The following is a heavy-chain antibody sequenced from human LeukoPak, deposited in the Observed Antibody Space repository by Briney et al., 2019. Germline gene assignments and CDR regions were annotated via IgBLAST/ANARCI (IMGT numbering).Heavy chain of an antibody. CDR2: ISGSTGST. CDR1: GFTFSSYP. Sequence: GGSLRLSCAASGFTFSSYPMSWVRQAPGKGLEWVSSISGSTGSTYYADSVRGRFTISRDNSRSTLYLQMNSLRPEDTAIYYCAREGYYGSGSPPSLYFDYWGQGTLVTVSS. V-gene: IGHV3-23*01. J-gene: IGHJ4*02. D-gene: IGHD3-10*01. CDR3: AREGYYGSGSPPSLYFDY.